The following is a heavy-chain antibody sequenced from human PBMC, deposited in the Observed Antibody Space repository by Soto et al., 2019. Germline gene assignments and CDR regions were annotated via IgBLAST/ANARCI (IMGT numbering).Heavy chain of an antibody. D-gene: IGHD3-10*01. CDR3: ARDRGINWFDP. J-gene: IGHJ5*02. CDR2: IYYSGST. Sequence: PSEALSVPGTVSGGSISSYYWSWIRQPPGKGLEWIGYIYYSGSTNYNPSLKNRVTISVDTSKNQFSLKLSSVTAADTAVYYCARDRGINWFDPWGQGTLVTFSS. CDR1: GGSISSYY. V-gene: IGHV4-59*01.